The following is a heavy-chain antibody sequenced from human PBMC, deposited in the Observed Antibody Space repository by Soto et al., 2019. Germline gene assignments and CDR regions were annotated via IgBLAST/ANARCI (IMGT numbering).Heavy chain of an antibody. V-gene: IGHV1-69*01. CDR3: ARGGGYSSSWYPKNYYYYGMDV. D-gene: IGHD6-13*01. CDR2: IIPIFGTA. Sequence: QVQLVQSGAEVKKPGSSVKVSCKASGGTFSSYAISWVRQAPGQGLEWMGGIIPIFGTANYAQKFQGRVTITADESRRTAYMGLSSLRSEDTAVYYCARGGGYSSSWYPKNYYYYGMDVWGQGTTVTVSS. J-gene: IGHJ6*02. CDR1: GGTFSSYA.